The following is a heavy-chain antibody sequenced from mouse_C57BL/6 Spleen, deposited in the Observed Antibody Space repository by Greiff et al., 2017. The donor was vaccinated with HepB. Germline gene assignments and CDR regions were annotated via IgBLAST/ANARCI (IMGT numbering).Heavy chain of an antibody. V-gene: IGHV1-72*01. D-gene: IGHD1-1*01. CDR1: GYTFTSYW. CDR3: ARSNYYGSSKGFYYAMDY. J-gene: IGHJ4*01. CDR2: IDPNSGGT. Sequence: VQLQQSGAELVKPGASVKLSCKASGYTFTSYWMHWVKQRPGRGLEWIGRIDPNSGGTKYNEKFKSKATLTVDKPSSTAYMQLSSLTSEDSAVYYCARSNYYGSSKGFYYAMDYWGQGTSVTVSS.